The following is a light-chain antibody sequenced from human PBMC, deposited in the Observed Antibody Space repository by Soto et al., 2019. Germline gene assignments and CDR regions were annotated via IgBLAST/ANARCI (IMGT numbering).Light chain of an antibody. J-gene: IGKJ4*01. V-gene: IGKV3-15*01. CDR2: GAS. Sequence: EGVMTPSAAIVFVSQGEGVTLSCRASQTISNDLAWYQQKPGQAPRLLIYGASTRATGVPARFSGGGSGTEFTLTISSLQSEDFAFYYCQQNNKWPPVTFGGGTKVDIK. CDR3: QQNNKWPPVT. CDR1: QTISND.